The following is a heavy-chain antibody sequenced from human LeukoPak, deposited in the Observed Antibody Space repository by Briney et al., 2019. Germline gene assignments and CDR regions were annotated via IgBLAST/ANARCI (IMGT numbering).Heavy chain of an antibody. D-gene: IGHD4-23*01. Sequence: PSGTLSLTCAVSGGSISSSNWWSWVRQPPGKGLEWIGEIYHSGSTNYNPSLKSRVTISVDKSKNQFSLKLSSVTAADTAVYYCARSSGGYYYYYGMDVWGQGTTVTVSS. J-gene: IGHJ6*02. V-gene: IGHV4-4*02. CDR3: ARSSGGYYYYYGMDV. CDR2: IYHSGST. CDR1: GGSISSSNW.